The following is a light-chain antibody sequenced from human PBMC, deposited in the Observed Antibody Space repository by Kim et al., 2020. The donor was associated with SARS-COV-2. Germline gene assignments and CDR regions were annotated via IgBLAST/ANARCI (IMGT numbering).Light chain of an antibody. J-gene: IGLJ3*02. CDR2: RDS. Sequence: VALGQTARITCGGNNMGSKNVHWYQQKPGQAPVLVIYRDSNRPSGIPERFSGSNSGNTATLTISRAQAGDEADYYCQVWDSSTAVFGGGTQLTVL. V-gene: IGLV3-9*01. CDR3: QVWDSSTAV. CDR1: NMGSKN.